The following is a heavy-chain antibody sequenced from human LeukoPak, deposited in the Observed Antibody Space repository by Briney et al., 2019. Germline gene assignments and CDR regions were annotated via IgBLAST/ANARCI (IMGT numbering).Heavy chain of an antibody. CDR3: ARELYGLGITFGGVTIDAFDI. D-gene: IGHD3-16*01. CDR1: GGTFSSYA. J-gene: IGHJ3*02. CDR2: IISIFGTA. Sequence: SVKVSCKASGGTFSSYAISWVRQAPGQGLEWMGGIISIFGTANYAQKFQGRVTITADESTSTAYMELSSLRSEDTAVYYCARELYGLGITFGGVTIDAFDIWGQGTMVTVSS. V-gene: IGHV1-69*13.